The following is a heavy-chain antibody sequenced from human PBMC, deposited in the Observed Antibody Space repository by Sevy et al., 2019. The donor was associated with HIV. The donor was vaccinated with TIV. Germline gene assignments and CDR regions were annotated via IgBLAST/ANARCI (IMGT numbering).Heavy chain of an antibody. CDR1: GYTFTSYD. CDR2: MNPNSGNT. CDR3: ARGSHRYCSSTSCYNY. J-gene: IGHJ4*02. D-gene: IGHD2-2*02. V-gene: IGHV1-8*03. Sequence: ASLKVSCKASGYTFTSYDINWVRQATGQGLEWMGWMNPNSGNTGYAQKFQGRVTITRNTSISTAYMELSSLRSEDTAVYYCARGSHRYCSSTSCYNYWGQGTLVTVSS.